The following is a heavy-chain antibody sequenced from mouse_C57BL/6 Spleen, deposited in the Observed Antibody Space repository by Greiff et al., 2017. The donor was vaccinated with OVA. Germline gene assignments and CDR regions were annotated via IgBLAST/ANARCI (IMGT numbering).Heavy chain of an antibody. CDR3: ASYYGSRGAMDY. Sequence: EVQGVESGGDLVKPGGSLKLSCAASGFTFSSYGMSWVRQTPDKRLEWVATISSGGSYTYYPDSVKGRFTISRDNAKNTLYLQMSSLKSEDTAMYYCASYYGSRGAMDYWGQGTSVTVSS. CDR1: GFTFSSYG. J-gene: IGHJ4*01. V-gene: IGHV5-6*01. CDR2: ISSGGSYT. D-gene: IGHD1-1*01.